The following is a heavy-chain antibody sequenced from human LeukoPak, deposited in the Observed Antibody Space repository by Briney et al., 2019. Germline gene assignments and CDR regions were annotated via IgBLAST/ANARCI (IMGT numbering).Heavy chain of an antibody. CDR3: ARDLGGYTYGMDV. D-gene: IGHD1-1*01. CDR2: ISYDGSNK. CDR1: GFTFSSYA. Sequence: PGRSLRLSCAASGFTFSSYAMHWVRQAPGKGLEWVAVISYDGSNKYYADSVKGRFTISRDNSKNTLYLQMNSLRAEDTAVYYCARDLGGYTYGMDVWGRGTLVTVSS. V-gene: IGHV3-30*04. J-gene: IGHJ6*02.